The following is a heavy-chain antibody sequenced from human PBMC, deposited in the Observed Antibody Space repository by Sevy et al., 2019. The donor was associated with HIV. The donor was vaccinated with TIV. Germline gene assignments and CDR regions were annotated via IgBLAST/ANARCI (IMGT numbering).Heavy chain of an antibody. CDR1: GGTVSSYA. CDR3: ASEPHYDILTGYYTLDY. D-gene: IGHD3-9*01. J-gene: IGHJ4*02. CDR2: FIPMSGTA. Sequence: ASVKVSCKASGGTVSSYAISWVRQAPGQGLEWMGRFIPMSGTANYAQKFQGRVTITAEESTSIVYMDLSRLKSEDSAVSYGASEPHYDILTGYYTLDYWGQGTLVTVSS. V-gene: IGHV1-69*13.